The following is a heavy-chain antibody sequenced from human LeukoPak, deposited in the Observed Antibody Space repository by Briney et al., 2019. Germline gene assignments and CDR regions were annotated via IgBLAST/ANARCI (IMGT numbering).Heavy chain of an antibody. J-gene: IGHJ4*02. Sequence: SETLSLTCAVYGGSFSGYYWSWIRQPPGKGLEGIGEINHSGSTNYNPSLKSRVTISVDTSKNQFSLKLSSVTAADTAVYYCARGGRSSGWYFVFDYWGQGTLVTVSS. D-gene: IGHD6-19*01. CDR3: ARGGRSSGWYFVFDY. V-gene: IGHV4-34*01. CDR1: GGSFSGYY. CDR2: INHSGST.